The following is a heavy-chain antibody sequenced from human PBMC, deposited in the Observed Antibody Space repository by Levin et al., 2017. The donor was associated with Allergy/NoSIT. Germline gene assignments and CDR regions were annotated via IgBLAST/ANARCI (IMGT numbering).Heavy chain of an antibody. CDR3: ASGVSDDYGDCLRY. J-gene: IGHJ4*02. Sequence: GGSLRLSCAASGFTVSTNYMNWVRQAPGKGLEWVSVVYSGGATYYADSVKGRFTISRDNSKNTLYLQMNSLRAEDTAVYYCASGVSDDYGDCLRYWGQGTLVTVSS. CDR2: VYSGGAT. V-gene: IGHV3-53*01. CDR1: GFTVSTNY. D-gene: IGHD4-17*01.